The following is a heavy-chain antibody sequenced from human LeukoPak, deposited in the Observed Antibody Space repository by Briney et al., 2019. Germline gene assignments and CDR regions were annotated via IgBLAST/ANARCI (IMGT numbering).Heavy chain of an antibody. Sequence: GGSLRLSCAASGFTLSNAWLSWVRQAPGKGLEWVGRIKSKTDGGTTDYAAPVKGRFTISRDDSKNTLYLQMNSLKTEDTAVYYCTTVLLWFGELFYWGQGTLVTVSS. CDR1: GFTLSNAW. J-gene: IGHJ4*02. CDR2: IKSKTDGGTT. CDR3: TTVLLWFGELFY. V-gene: IGHV3-15*01. D-gene: IGHD3-10*01.